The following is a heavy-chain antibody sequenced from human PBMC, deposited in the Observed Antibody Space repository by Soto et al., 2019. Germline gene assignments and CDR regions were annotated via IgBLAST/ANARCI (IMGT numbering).Heavy chain of an antibody. CDR1: GVTFSSYG. CDR3: AKGRYSSGYYYFSTPYGMDV. CDR2: ISYDGSNK. D-gene: IGHD3-22*01. J-gene: IGHJ6*02. Sequence: QVQLVESGGGVVQPGRSLRLSCAASGVTFSSYGMHWVRQAPGKGLEWVAVISYDGSNKYYADSVKGRFTISRDNSKNPLYLQMNSLRAEDTAVYYCAKGRYSSGYYYFSTPYGMDVWGQGTTVTVSS. V-gene: IGHV3-30*18.